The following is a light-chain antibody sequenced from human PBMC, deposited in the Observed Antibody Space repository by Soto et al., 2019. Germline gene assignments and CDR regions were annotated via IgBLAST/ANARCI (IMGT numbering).Light chain of an antibody. CDR3: QQRSNWPRT. CDR1: QSVSSY. CDR2: DAS. J-gene: IGKJ1*01. V-gene: IGKV3-11*01. Sequence: EIVLTQSPATLSLSPGERATLSCRASQSVSSYLAWYQQKPGQAPRLLIYDASNRATGIPARFSGSGSGTDFTLTISSLEPEDFAVYYCQQRSNWPRTLGQGTRWIS.